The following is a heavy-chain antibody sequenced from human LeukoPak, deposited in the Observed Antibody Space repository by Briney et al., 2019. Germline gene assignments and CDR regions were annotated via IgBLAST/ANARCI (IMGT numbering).Heavy chain of an antibody. J-gene: IGHJ6*02. V-gene: IGHV3-48*01. CDR3: ARDSYLWLVPRGYYYGMDV. CDR1: GFTFSSYS. Sequence: GGSLRLSCAASGFTFSSYSMNWVRQAPGKGLEWVSYISSSSSSTIYYADSVKGRFTISRDNAKNSLYLQMNSLRAEDTAVYYCARDSYLWLVPRGYYYGMDVWGQGTTVTVSS. CDR2: ISSSSSSTI. D-gene: IGHD6-19*01.